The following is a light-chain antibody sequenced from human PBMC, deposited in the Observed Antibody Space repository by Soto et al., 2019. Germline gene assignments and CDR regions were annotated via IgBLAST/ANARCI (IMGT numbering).Light chain of an antibody. CDR3: SSYTSSSTLV. CDR2: DVS. J-gene: IGLJ2*01. Sequence: QSALTQPASVSGSPGQSITISCTGTSSDVGIYDLVSWYQHHPGKAPKLMIYDVSNRPSGVSNRFSGSKSGNMASLTISGLQAEDEADYYCSSYTSSSTLVFGGGTKVTVL. V-gene: IGLV2-14*03. CDR1: SSDVGIYDL.